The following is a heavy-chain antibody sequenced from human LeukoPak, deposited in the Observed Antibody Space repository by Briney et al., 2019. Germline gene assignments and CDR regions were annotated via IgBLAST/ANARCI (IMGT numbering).Heavy chain of an antibody. V-gene: IGHV4-59*01. D-gene: IGHD2-15*01. CDR3: ATRSTGVAATFDS. CDR1: GGSISSYY. Sequence: KSSETLSLTCTVSGGSISSYYWSWLRQPPGKGLEWIGYIYYSGNSNYNTSLKSRVTISADTSKNEFSLKLSSVTAADMAIYYCATRSTGVAATFDSWGQGALVTVSS. J-gene: IGHJ4*02. CDR2: IYYSGNS.